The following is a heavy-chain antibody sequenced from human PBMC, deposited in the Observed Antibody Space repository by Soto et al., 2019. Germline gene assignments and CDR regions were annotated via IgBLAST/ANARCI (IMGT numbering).Heavy chain of an antibody. CDR2: ISNSGSTI. J-gene: IGHJ5*02. V-gene: IGHV3-48*03. CDR3: ERGCSGGSCYSYLDP. CDR1: EFTFSSYE. Sequence: GGSLRLSCAASEFTFSSYEMNWVRQAPGKGLEWISYISNSGSTIYYADSVKGRFTISRDNAKNSLYLQMNSLRAEDTAVYYCERGCSGGSCYSYLDPWGQGTLVTVSS. D-gene: IGHD2-15*01.